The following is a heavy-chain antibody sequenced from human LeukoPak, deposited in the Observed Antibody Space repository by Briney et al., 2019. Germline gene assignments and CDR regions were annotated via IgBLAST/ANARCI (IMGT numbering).Heavy chain of an antibody. V-gene: IGHV4-34*01. Sequence: SETLSLTCTVSGGSISSYYWSWIRQPPGKGLEWMGEINHSGSTNYNPSLTSRVTISVDTSKNQFSLKLSSVTAADTAVYYCARGGPIYGSGSYLHIFDYWGQGTLVTVSS. CDR3: ARGGPIYGSGSYLHIFDY. CDR1: GGSISSYY. D-gene: IGHD3-10*01. CDR2: INHSGST. J-gene: IGHJ4*02.